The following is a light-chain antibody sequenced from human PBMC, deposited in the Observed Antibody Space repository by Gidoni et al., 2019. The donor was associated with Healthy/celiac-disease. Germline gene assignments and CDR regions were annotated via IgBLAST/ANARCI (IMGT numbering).Light chain of an antibody. J-gene: IGKJ1*01. CDR1: QSVSSY. V-gene: IGKV3-11*01. CDR2: DAS. Sequence: EVVLTQSPATLSLSPGERATLSCRASQSVSSYLAWYQQKPGQAPRLLIYDASNRATGIPARFSGSGSGTDFTLTISSLEPEDFAVYYCQQRSNATWTFGQXTKVEIK. CDR3: QQRSNATWT.